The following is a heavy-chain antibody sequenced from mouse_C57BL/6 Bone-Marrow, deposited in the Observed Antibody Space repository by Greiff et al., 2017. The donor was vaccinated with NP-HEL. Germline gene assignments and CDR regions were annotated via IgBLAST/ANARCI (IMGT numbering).Heavy chain of an antibody. CDR1: GFSLSTSGMG. CDR2: IYWDDDK. Sequence: QVQLKESGPGILQSSQTLSLTCSFSGFSLSTSGMGVSWIRQPSGKGLEWLAHIYWDDDKRYNPSLKSRLTISKDTSRNQVFLKITSVDTADTATYYCARKEGPYGNSYAMDYWGQGTSVTVSS. D-gene: IGHD2-1*01. V-gene: IGHV8-12*01. CDR3: ARKEGPYGNSYAMDY. J-gene: IGHJ4*01.